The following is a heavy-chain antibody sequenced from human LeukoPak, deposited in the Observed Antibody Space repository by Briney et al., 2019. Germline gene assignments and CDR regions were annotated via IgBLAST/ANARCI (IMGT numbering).Heavy chain of an antibody. CDR2: ISYDGSNK. D-gene: IGHD5-12*01. Sequence: GGSLRLSCAASGFTFSSYGMHWVRQAPGKGLEWVAVISYDGSNKYYADSVKGRFTISRDNAKNTLYLQMNSLRAEDTAVYYCTRDWRNPGYDYWGQGTLVTVSS. V-gene: IGHV3-30*03. CDR3: TRDWRNPGYDY. CDR1: GFTFSSYG. J-gene: IGHJ4*02.